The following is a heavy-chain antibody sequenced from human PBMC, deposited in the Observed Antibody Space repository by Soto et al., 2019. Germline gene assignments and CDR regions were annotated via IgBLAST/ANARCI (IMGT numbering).Heavy chain of an antibody. D-gene: IGHD2-15*01. CDR1: GGSISSGGYY. CDR3: ARVRYCSGGSCLSGAFDI. J-gene: IGHJ3*02. Sequence: QVQLQESGPGLVKPSQTLSLTCTVSGGSISSGGYYWSWIRQHPGKGLEWIGYIYYSGSTYYNPSRKSRVTISVDTSKNQCSLKLSSVTAADTAVYYCARVRYCSGGSCLSGAFDIWGQGTMVTVSS. V-gene: IGHV4-31*03. CDR2: IYYSGST.